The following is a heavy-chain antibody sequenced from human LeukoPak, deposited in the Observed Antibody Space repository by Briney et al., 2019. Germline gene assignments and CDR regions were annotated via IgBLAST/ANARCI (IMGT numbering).Heavy chain of an antibody. D-gene: IGHD2-2*01. V-gene: IGHV1-8*03. CDR2: MNPNSGNT. CDR1: GYTFTSYD. Sequence: ASVKVSCKASGYTFTSYDINWVRQATGQGLEWMGWMNPNSGNTGYAQKFQGRVTITRKTSISTAYMELSSLRSEDTAVYYCARAPVPAATYSYYMDVWGKGTTVTVSS. J-gene: IGHJ6*03. CDR3: ARAPVPAATYSYYMDV.